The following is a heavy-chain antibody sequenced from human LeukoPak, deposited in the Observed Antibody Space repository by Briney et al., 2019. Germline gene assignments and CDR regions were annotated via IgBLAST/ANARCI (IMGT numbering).Heavy chain of an antibody. CDR3: AKNWNLDN. Sequence: PGGSLRLSCAASGFTFSSYAMSWVRQAPGQGLEFVSASNYSCGSTYYADSVKGRFTISRDSSKNTLYLQMNSLRVDDTAVYYCAKNWNLDNWGQGTLVTVSS. J-gene: IGHJ4*02. V-gene: IGHV3-23*01. CDR2: SNYSCGST. CDR1: GFTFSSYA. D-gene: IGHD1-1*01.